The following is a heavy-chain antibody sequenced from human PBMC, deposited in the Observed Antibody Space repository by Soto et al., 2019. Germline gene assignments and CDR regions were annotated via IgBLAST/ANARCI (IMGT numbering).Heavy chain of an antibody. V-gene: IGHV3-33*01. J-gene: IGHJ6*02. CDR1: GFTFSSYG. D-gene: IGHD3-10*01. CDR2: IWYDGSNK. Sequence: QVQLVESGGGVVQPGRSLRLSCAASGFTFSSYGMHWVRQAPGKGLEWVAVIWYDGSNKYYADSVKGRFTISRDNSKNTLYLQMNSLRAEDTAVYYCARAEGLGVNYYYYGMDVWGQGTTVTVSS. CDR3: ARAEGLGVNYYYYGMDV.